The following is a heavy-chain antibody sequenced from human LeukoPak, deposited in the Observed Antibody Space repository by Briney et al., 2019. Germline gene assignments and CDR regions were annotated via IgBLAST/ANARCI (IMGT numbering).Heavy chain of an antibody. CDR2: ISGSGGST. V-gene: IGHV3-23*01. CDR1: GFILSSFA. CDR3: ARVGSYYQEDFDY. J-gene: IGHJ4*02. D-gene: IGHD1-26*01. Sequence: GGSLRLSCAASGFILSSFAMTWVRQAPGKGLEWVSSISGSGGSTYHADSVKGRFTISRDNSKNSLYLQMNSLRAEDTAVYYCARVGSYYQEDFDYWGQGTLVTVSS.